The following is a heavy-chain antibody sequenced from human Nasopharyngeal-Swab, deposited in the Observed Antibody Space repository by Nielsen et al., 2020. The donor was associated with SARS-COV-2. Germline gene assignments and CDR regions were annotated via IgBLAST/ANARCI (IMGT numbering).Heavy chain of an antibody. CDR1: GGSISSYY. V-gene: IGHV4-59*01. CDR3: ARRYSYGPFDY. D-gene: IGHD5-18*01. CDR2: IYYSGST. Sequence: SETLPLTCTVSGGSISSYYWSWIRQPPGKGLEWIGYIYYSGSTNYNPSLKSRVTISVDTSKNQFSLKLSSVTAADTAVYYCARRYSYGPFDYWGQGTLVTVSS. J-gene: IGHJ4*02.